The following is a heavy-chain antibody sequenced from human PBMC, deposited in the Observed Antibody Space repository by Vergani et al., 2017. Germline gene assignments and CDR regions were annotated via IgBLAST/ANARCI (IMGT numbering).Heavy chain of an antibody. D-gene: IGHD3-10*01. CDR2: ISSSSSTI. V-gene: IGHV3-21*05. J-gene: IGHJ4*02. Sequence: EVQLVESGGGLVKPGGSLRLSCAASGFTFSSYSMNWVRQAPGKGLEWVSYISSSSSTIYYTDSVKGRFTISRDNAKNSLYLQMNSLRAEDTAVYYCARDLTAVTPEYYFDYWGQGTLVTVSS. CDR3: ARDLTAVTPEYYFDY. CDR1: GFTFSSYS.